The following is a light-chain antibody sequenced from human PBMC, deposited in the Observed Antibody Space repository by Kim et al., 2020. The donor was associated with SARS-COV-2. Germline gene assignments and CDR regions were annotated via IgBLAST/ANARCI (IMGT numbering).Light chain of an antibody. CDR3: SSYTASSTWV. J-gene: IGLJ3*02. V-gene: IGLV2-14*01. CDR2: DVT. Sequence: QSVLTQPASVSGSPGQSITISCTGTSSDVGNYDYVSWYQQHPGKAPKLMIYDVTKRPSGVSHRFSGSKSGNTASLTISGLQAEDGADYYCSSYTASSTWVFGGGTKVT. CDR1: SSDVGNYDY.